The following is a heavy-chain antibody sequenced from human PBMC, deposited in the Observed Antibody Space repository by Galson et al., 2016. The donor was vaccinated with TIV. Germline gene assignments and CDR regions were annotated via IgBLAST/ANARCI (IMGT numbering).Heavy chain of an antibody. J-gene: IGHJ4*02. Sequence: SLRLSCADTGFTFSHYPMHWVRQAPGKGLEWVAVISFDGSDTYYADSVKGRFTISRDNSRNTLYLQMNSLRAQDTGVYYCAKEVKRRLHYWGQSALVTVSS. CDR3: AKEVKRRLHY. V-gene: IGHV3-30-3*01. CDR2: ISFDGSDT. CDR1: GFTFSHYP. D-gene: IGHD1-1*01.